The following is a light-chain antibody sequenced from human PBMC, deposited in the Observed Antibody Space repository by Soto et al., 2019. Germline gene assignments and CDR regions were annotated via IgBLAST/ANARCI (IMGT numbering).Light chain of an antibody. J-gene: IGLJ1*01. CDR2: SSN. V-gene: IGLV1-44*01. CDR1: SSNIGSNT. Sequence: QSVLTQPPSASGTREQRVTISCSGSSSNIGSNTVNCYQQLPGTAPKLLIYSSNQRPSGVPDRFSDSKSGTSASLAISGLQSEDEADYYCAAWDDSLNGPHYVFGTGTKVTVL. CDR3: AAWDDSLNGPHYV.